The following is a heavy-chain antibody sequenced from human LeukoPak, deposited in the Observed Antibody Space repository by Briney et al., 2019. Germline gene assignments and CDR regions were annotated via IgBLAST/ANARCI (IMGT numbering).Heavy chain of an antibody. J-gene: IGHJ4*02. CDR1: GYTFTGYY. V-gene: IGHV1-2*02. Sequence: GASVKVSCKASGYTFTGYYMHWVRQAPGQGLECMGWINPNSGGTNYAQKFQGRVTMTRDTSISTAYMELSRLRSDDTAVYYCARDPFYEYYFDYWGQGTLVTVSS. D-gene: IGHD3-3*01. CDR2: INPNSGGT. CDR3: ARDPFYEYYFDY.